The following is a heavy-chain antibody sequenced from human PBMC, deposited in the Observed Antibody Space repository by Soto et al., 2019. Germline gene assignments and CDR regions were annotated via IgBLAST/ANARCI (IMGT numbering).Heavy chain of an antibody. Sequence: ASVKVSCTASGYTFTSYYMHWVRQAPGQGLEWMGIINPSGGSASYAQKFQGRVTMTRDTSTSTVYMELSSLRSEDTAVYYCARVDRNDSIDYWGQGTLVTVSS. V-gene: IGHV1-46*01. CDR3: ARVDRNDSIDY. J-gene: IGHJ4*02. D-gene: IGHD1-1*01. CDR2: INPSGGSA. CDR1: GYTFTSYY.